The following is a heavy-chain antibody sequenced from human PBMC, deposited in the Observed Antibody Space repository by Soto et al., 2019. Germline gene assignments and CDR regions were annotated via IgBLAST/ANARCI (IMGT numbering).Heavy chain of an antibody. CDR1: GGSFSGYY. J-gene: IGHJ5*02. V-gene: IGHV4-34*01. Sequence: SETLSLTCAVYGGSFSGYYWSWIRQPPGKGLEWIGEINHSGSTNYNPSLKSRVTISVDTSKNQFSLKLSSVTAADTAVYYCASTPSPQQLVLVALGGQRWFDPWGQGTLVTVSS. D-gene: IGHD6-13*01. CDR3: ASTPSPQQLVLVALGGQRWFDP. CDR2: INHSGST.